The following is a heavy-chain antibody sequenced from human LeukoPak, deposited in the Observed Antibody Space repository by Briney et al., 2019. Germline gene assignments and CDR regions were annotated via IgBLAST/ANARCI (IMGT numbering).Heavy chain of an antibody. V-gene: IGHV3-23*01. Sequence: GGSLRLSCAASGFTFSSYAMSWVRQAPGKGLEWVSAISGSGGSTYYADSVKGRFTISRDNSKNTLYLQMNSLRAEDTAVYYCAKDRGPTTVTTLIGPWGQGTLVTVSS. J-gene: IGHJ5*02. CDR2: ISGSGGST. D-gene: IGHD4-17*01. CDR1: GFTFSSYA. CDR3: AKDRGPTTVTTLIGP.